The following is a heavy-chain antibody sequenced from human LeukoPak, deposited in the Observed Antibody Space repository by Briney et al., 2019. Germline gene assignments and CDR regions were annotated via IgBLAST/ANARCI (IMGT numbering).Heavy chain of an antibody. CDR1: GFTFSSYS. Sequence: GGSLRLSCAASGFTFSSYSMNWVRQAPGKGLEWVSHISSSSSTIYYADSVKGRFTISRDNAKNSLYLQMNSLRAEDTAVYYCARDNRKAGAATEDYWGQGTLVTVSS. CDR3: ARDNRKAGAATEDY. D-gene: IGHD1-26*01. V-gene: IGHV3-48*01. J-gene: IGHJ4*02. CDR2: ISSSSSTI.